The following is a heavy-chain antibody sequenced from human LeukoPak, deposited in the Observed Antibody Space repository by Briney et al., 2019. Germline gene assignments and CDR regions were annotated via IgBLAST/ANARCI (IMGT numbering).Heavy chain of an antibody. CDR3: AELGITMIGGV. Sequence: GGSLRLSRAASGLTFSNYNMNWVRQAPGKGLEWVSYISSSGSTIYYADSVKGRFTISRDNAKNSLYLQMNSLRAEDTAVYYCAELGITMIGGVWGKGTTVTISS. CDR2: ISSSGSTI. V-gene: IGHV3-48*04. D-gene: IGHD3-10*02. CDR1: GLTFSNYN. J-gene: IGHJ6*04.